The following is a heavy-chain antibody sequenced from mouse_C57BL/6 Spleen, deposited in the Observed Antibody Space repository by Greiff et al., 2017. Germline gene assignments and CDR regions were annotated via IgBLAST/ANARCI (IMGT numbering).Heavy chain of an antibody. V-gene: IGHV1-64*01. D-gene: IGHD2-10*01. CDR2: IHPNSGST. J-gene: IGHJ4*01. Sequence: QVQLQQPGAELVKPGASVKLSCKASGYTFTSYWMHWVKQRPGQGLEWIGMIHPNSGSTNYNEKLKSKATLTVDKSSSTAYMQISSLTSEDSSVYYCARSYYRNYAGAMDYWGQGTSVTVSS. CDR1: GYTFTSYW. CDR3: ARSYYRNYAGAMDY.